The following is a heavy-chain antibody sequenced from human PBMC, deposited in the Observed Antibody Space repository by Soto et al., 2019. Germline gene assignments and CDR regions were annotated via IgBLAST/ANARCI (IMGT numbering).Heavy chain of an antibody. CDR3: SRGVLA. CDR1: VASVSSGGDS. CDR2: SSPFGTP. V-gene: IGHV4-30-2*01. Sequence: QVQLKESGSTRVRPSQTLSLTCSVSVASVSSGGDSWSWTRQPPGKGREWIGFSSPFGTPDYNPSLKSRVTISVDRSKNHISLEWSSVTAADTAVYYCSRGVLAWGPGTLVTVSS. D-gene: IGHD2-8*01. J-gene: IGHJ5*02.